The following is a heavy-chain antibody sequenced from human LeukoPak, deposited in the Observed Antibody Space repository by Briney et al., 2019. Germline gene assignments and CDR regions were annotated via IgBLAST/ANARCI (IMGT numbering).Heavy chain of an antibody. CDR2: ISGSGGST. CDR1: GFTFSSYA. J-gene: IGHJ4*02. CDR3: AKDEGDYVYYFDY. Sequence: GGSLRLSCAASGFTFSSYAMGWVRQAPGKGLEWVSAISGSGGSTYYADSVKGRFTISRDNSKNTLYLQMNSLRAEDTAVYYCAKDEGDYVYYFDYWGQGTLVTVSS. V-gene: IGHV3-23*01. D-gene: IGHD4-17*01.